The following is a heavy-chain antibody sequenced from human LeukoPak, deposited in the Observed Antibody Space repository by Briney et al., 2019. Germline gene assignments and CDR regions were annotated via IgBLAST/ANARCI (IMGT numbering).Heavy chain of an antibody. CDR2: INHSGGT. Sequence: SETLSLTCAVYGGSFSDYYWSWIRQPPGTGLEWIGEINHSGGTNYNPSLKSRVTISVDTSKNQFSLKLSSVTAADTAVYYCARALRAYSGSYYLDYWGQGTLVTVSS. CDR3: ARALRAYSGSYYLDY. CDR1: GGSFSDYY. J-gene: IGHJ4*02. V-gene: IGHV4-34*01. D-gene: IGHD1-26*01.